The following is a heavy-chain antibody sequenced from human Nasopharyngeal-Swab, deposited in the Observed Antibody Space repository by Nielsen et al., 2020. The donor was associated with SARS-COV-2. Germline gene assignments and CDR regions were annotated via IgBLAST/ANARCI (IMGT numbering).Heavy chain of an antibody. J-gene: IGHJ5*02. V-gene: IGHV3-23*01. D-gene: IGHD2-15*01. Sequence: GESLKISCTASGFTFDHYAMNWVRQAPRKGLEWVSGMSGTGDNTYYADSVKGRFTISRDSSKNTLYLQMNSLRAEDTAVYYCAKDSGAGFCDGGSCFPTNHWGQGTLVTVSS. CDR3: AKDSGAGFCDGGSCFPTNH. CDR2: MSGTGDNT. CDR1: GFTFDHYA.